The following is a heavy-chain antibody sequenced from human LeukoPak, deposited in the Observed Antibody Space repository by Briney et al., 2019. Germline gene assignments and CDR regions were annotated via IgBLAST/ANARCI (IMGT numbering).Heavy chain of an antibody. V-gene: IGHV1-18*01. CDR3: ARPIGAAGWVYYFDY. Sequence: GASVKVSCKASGYTFTSYGISWVRQAPGQGLEWMGWISAYNGNTNYAQKLQGRVTMTTDTSTSTAYMELRSLRSDDTAVYYCARPIGAAGWVYYFDYWGQGTLVTVSS. CDR2: ISAYNGNT. D-gene: IGHD6-13*01. CDR1: GYTFTSYG. J-gene: IGHJ4*02.